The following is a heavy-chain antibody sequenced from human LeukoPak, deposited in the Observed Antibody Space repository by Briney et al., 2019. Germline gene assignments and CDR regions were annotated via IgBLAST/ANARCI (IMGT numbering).Heavy chain of an antibody. D-gene: IGHD3-22*01. CDR1: GFTFSSYE. J-gene: IGHJ6*02. Sequence: GGSLRLSCAASGFTFSSYEMNWVRQAPGKGLEWVAHISSRGSTIYYADSVKGRFTISRDNAKNSLYLQMNSLRAEDTAAYYCARLTYHYDSSRYYYYYYGMDVWGQGITVTVS. CDR3: ARLTYHYDSSRYYYYYYGMDV. CDR2: ISSRGSTI. V-gene: IGHV3-48*03.